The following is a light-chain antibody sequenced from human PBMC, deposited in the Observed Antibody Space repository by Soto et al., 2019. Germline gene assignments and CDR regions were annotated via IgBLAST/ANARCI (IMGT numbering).Light chain of an antibody. CDR1: QSINSY. Sequence: DIQMTQSPSSLSAFVGDIVTITCRASQSINSYLKWYQQKPGKAPKLLIYAASSLQSGVPSTFSGSGSGTDFTLTISSLQPEDFATYYCQQSYSTPITFGQGTRLEIK. J-gene: IGKJ5*01. V-gene: IGKV1-39*01. CDR3: QQSYSTPIT. CDR2: AAS.